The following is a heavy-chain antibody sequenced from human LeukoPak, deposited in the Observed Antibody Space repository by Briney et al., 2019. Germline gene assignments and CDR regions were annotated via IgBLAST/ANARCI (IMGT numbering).Heavy chain of an antibody. CDR3: ASHHRIAVVGSEYFQH. D-gene: IGHD6-19*01. V-gene: IGHV3-74*01. J-gene: IGHJ1*01. CDR1: GFSFSTQR. Sequence: PGGSLRLSCAASGFSFSTQRMHWVRQAPGKGLVWVSYINIDERITGYADSVKGRFTISRDNAKNTLYLQMNSLRVEDTAVYYCASHHRIAVVGSEYFQHWGQGTLVTVSS. CDR2: INIDERIT.